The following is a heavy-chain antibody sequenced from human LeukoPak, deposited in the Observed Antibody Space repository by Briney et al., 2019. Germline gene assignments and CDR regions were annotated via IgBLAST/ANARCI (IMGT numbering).Heavy chain of an antibody. D-gene: IGHD6-19*01. J-gene: IGHJ4*02. CDR2: INWKGGST. CDR1: GFTFDDYG. CDR3: ARIAVAGTLGDLDY. Sequence: GGSLRLSCAASGFTFDDYGMSWVRQAPGKGLEWVSGINWKGGSTGYAGSVKGRFTISRDNAKNSLYLQMNSLRAEDTALYYCARIAVAGTLGDLDYWGQGTLVTVSS. V-gene: IGHV3-20*04.